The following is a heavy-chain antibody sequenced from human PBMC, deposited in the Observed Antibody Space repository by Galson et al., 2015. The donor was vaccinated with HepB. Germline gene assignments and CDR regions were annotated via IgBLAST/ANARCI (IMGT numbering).Heavy chain of an antibody. J-gene: IGHJ6*03. CDR2: MNPNSGNT. Sequence: SVKVSCKASGYTFTSYDINWVRQATGQGLEWMGWMNPNSGNTGYAQKFQGRVTMTRNTSISTAYMELSSLRSEDTAVYYCARGGWFGELLPNYYYYYYMDVWGKGTTVTVSS. D-gene: IGHD3-10*01. CDR1: GYTFTSYD. V-gene: IGHV1-8*01. CDR3: ARGGWFGELLPNYYYYYYMDV.